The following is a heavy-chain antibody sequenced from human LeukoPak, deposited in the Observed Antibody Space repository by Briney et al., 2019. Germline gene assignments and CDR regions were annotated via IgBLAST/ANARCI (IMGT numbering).Heavy chain of an antibody. Sequence: GESLKISCKGFGYNFTSYWIGWVRQMPGKGLEWMGIIYPGDSDTIYSPSFQGQVTISADKSINTAYLQWSSLKASDTAMYYCAGVYDSSGYYWYGFDIWGQGTMVTVSS. D-gene: IGHD3-22*01. CDR3: AGVYDSSGYYWYGFDI. CDR1: GYNFTSYW. V-gene: IGHV5-51*01. J-gene: IGHJ3*02. CDR2: IYPGDSDT.